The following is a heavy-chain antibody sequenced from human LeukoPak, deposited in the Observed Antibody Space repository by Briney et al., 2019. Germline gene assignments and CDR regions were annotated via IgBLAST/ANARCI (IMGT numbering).Heavy chain of an antibody. CDR2: INAGAGGT. D-gene: IGHD4-23*01. J-gene: IGHJ4*02. Sequence: GASVKVSCKASGYIFTRYAIHWLRQAPGQRLEWLGWINAGAGGTKYSQRFQGRVAITRDTSASTAYMELSSLRFEDTAVYYCARGWLAETTVVTPYNYWGQGTLVTVSS. CDR1: GYIFTRYA. CDR3: ARGWLAETTVVTPYNY. V-gene: IGHV1-3*01.